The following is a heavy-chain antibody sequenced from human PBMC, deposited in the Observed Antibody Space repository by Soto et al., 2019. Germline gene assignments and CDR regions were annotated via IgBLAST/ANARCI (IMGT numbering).Heavy chain of an antibody. Sequence: QVQLVQSGAEVKKPGASVKVSCKASGYTFTSYAISWVRQAPGQGLEWMGWISAHNGNTKYAQKLKGRVTMTTDTSTSTAYMDLSSLRSDDTAVYYCARDVNSGTFDYWGQGTLVTVSS. CDR1: GYTFTSYA. J-gene: IGHJ4*02. D-gene: IGHD3-10*01. V-gene: IGHV1-18*01. CDR3: ARDVNSGTFDY. CDR2: ISAHNGNT.